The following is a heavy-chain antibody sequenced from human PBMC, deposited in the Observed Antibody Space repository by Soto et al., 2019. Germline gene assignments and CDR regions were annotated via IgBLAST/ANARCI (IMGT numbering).Heavy chain of an antibody. J-gene: IGHJ5*02. CDR2: IYYSGST. D-gene: IGHD2-2*01. CDR1: GGSVRSSSYY. V-gene: IGHV4-61*01. Sequence: SETLSLTCTVSGGSVRSSSYYWSWIRQPPGKGLEWIGYIYYSGSTNYNPSLKIRVTISVDTSKNQCPMKPSSGTAADTAVYYCARSPNSVVVPAASWFDPWGQGTLVTVSS. CDR3: ARSPNSVVVPAASWFDP.